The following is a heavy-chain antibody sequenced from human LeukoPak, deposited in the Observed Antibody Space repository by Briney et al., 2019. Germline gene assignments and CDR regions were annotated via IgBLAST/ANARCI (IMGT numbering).Heavy chain of an antibody. CDR1: GYTFTSYY. D-gene: IGHD3-16*01. CDR2: INPSGGST. J-gene: IGHJ4*02. CDR3: ARDIDYDYVWGSHVGYFDY. V-gene: IGHV1-46*01. Sequence: GASVKVSCKASGYTFTSYYMHWVRQAPGQGLEWMGIINPSGGSTSYAQKFQGRVTMTRDTSTSTVYMELSSLRSEDTAVYYCARDIDYDYVWGSHVGYFDYWGQGTLVTVSS.